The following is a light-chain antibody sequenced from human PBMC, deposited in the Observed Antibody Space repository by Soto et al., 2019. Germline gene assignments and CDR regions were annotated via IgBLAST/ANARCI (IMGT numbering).Light chain of an antibody. V-gene: IGLV2-14*01. CDR3: SSYTSSSTRVV. CDR2: DVS. CDR1: SSDVGGYNY. Sequence: QSALTQPASVSGSPGQSITISCTGTSSDVGGYNYVSWYQQHPGQAPKLMIYDVSNRPSGVSNRFSGSKSGNTASLTISGLQGEDEADYYCSSYTSSSTRVVFGGGIKLTVL. J-gene: IGLJ2*01.